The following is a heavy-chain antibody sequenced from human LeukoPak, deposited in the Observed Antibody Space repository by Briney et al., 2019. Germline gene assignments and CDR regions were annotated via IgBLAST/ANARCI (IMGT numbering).Heavy chain of an antibody. CDR3: AKFGSSHYYASGATYYYYYYMDV. CDR2: ISGSGVST. CDR1: GFTFSNYA. Sequence: GGSLRLSCAASGFTFSNYAMSWVRQAPGKGLEWVSAISGSGVSTYYADSVKGRFTISRDNSKNTLYLQMNSLRAEDTAVYYCAKFGSSHYYASGATYYYYYYMDVWGKGTTVTISS. D-gene: IGHD3-10*01. J-gene: IGHJ6*03. V-gene: IGHV3-23*01.